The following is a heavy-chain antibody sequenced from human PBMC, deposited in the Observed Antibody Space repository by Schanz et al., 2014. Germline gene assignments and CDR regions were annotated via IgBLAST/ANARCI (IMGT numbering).Heavy chain of an antibody. CDR2: LSEGGGGT. J-gene: IGHJ4*02. Sequence: EMQLLESGGGLAQPGGSLRLSCAASGFTLSNYAMSWVRQAPGKGLEWVSALSEGGGGTHYADSVRGRFTISRDNGKNSLSLQMNSLRVEDTAVYFCVSQTGSPNYWGQGTLVTVSS. V-gene: IGHV3-23*01. CDR3: VSQTGSPNY. D-gene: IGHD6-13*01. CDR1: GFTLSNYA.